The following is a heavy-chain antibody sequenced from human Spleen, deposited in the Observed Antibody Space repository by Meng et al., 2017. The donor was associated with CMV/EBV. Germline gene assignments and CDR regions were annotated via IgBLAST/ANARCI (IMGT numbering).Heavy chain of an antibody. CDR1: GYNFATYW. CDR3: ARPGSSGWYGEYYFDF. V-gene: IGHV5-51*01. D-gene: IGHD6-19*01. Sequence: GESLKISCTGSGYNFATYWIGWVRQMPGKGLEWMGIIFPGDSDTRYSPSFQGQVTISADKSISTAYLQWSSLKASDTAMYYCARPGSSGWYGEYYFDFWGQGTLVTVSS. J-gene: IGHJ4*02. CDR2: IFPGDSDT.